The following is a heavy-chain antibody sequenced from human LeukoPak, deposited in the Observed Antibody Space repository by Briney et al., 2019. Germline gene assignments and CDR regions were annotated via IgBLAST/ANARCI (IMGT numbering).Heavy chain of an antibody. D-gene: IGHD2-15*01. CDR3: ARPSSPGAFDI. Sequence: SETLSLTCTVSGGSISSGGYYWSWIRQPPGKGLEWIGYIYHSGCTYYNPSLKSRVTISVDRSKNQFSLKLSSVTAADTAVYYCARPSSPGAFDIWGQGTMVTVSS. J-gene: IGHJ3*02. CDR1: GGSISSGGYY. V-gene: IGHV4-30-2*01. CDR2: IYHSGCT.